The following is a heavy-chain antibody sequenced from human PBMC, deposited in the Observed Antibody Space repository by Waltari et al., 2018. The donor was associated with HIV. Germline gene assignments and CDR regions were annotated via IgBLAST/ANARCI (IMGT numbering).Heavy chain of an antibody. CDR2: ISYDGSNK. V-gene: IGHV3-30*18. CDR1: GFTFKTYG. D-gene: IGHD3-22*01. J-gene: IGHJ2*01. CDR3: AKDISANYYDSQGGWYYDL. Sequence: QLQLVESGGGVVQPGRSLRRSCAASGFTFKTYGMHWVRQAPGKGLEWVAVISYDGSNKDYGDSVKGRFTISKDNSKSTLYLQMNSLRAEDTAVYYCAKDISANYYDSQGGWYYDLWGRGTLVTVSS.